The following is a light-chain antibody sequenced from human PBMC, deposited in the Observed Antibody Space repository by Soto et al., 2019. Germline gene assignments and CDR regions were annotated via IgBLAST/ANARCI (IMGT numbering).Light chain of an antibody. V-gene: IGLV2-14*01. CDR1: SSDVGGYNY. CDR3: SSYTSGSTYV. CDR2: EVS. Sequence: ALTQPASVSGSPGQSITISCTGTSSDVGGYNYVSWYQQHPGKAPKLMIYEVSNRPSGVSNRFSGSKSGNTASLTISGLQAEDEADYYCSSYTSGSTYVFGTGTKLTVL. J-gene: IGLJ1*01.